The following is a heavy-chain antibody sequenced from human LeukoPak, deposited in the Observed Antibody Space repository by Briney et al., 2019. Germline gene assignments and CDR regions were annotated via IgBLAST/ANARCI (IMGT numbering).Heavy chain of an antibody. Sequence: PWETLSLTCAVYGGSFSGYYWSWIRQPPGKGLEWIGEIIYSGSTNYNPSLKSRVTISVDTSKNQFSLKLSSVTAADTAVYYCAREDGGPYCSSTSCRNWFDPWGQGTLVTVSS. D-gene: IGHD2-2*01. CDR3: AREDGGPYCSSTSCRNWFDP. CDR2: IIYSGST. CDR1: GGSFSGYY. J-gene: IGHJ5*02. V-gene: IGHV4-34*12.